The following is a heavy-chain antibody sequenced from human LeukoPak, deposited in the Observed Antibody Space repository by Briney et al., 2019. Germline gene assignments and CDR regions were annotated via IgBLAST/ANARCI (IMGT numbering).Heavy chain of an antibody. V-gene: IGHV4-39*07. D-gene: IGHD3-3*02. CDR2: IYHTGST. CDR1: GASISSDSNY. CDR3: ARDISISWFYS. Sequence: SETLFLTCTVSGASISSDSNYWAWVRQPPGKGLQWIGSIYHTGSTFYNPSLMSRVSISIDSSKNQFSLKLSSVTVADTALYYCARDISISWFYSWGQGTLVSVSS. J-gene: IGHJ5*01.